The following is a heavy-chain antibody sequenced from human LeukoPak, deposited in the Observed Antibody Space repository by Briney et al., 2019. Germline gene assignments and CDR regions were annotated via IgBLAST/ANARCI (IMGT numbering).Heavy chain of an antibody. CDR1: GFTVSSNY. CDR3: ARGVVVVTAARWVNWFDP. Sequence: PGGSLRLSCAASGFTVSSNYMSWVRQAPGKGLEWVSVIYSGGSTYYAASVKGRFTISRDNSKNTLYLQMNSLRAEDTAVYYCARGVVVVTAARWVNWFDPWGQGTLVTVSS. J-gene: IGHJ5*02. D-gene: IGHD2-21*02. V-gene: IGHV3-53*01. CDR2: IYSGGST.